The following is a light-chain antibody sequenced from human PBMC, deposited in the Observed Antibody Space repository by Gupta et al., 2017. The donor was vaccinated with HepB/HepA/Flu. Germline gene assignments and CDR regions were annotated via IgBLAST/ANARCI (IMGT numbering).Light chain of an antibody. CDR3: QQRYSYLT. Sequence: EIVLTQHPATLSLSPGERATRSCRASQSVTNYLAWYQQKPGQAPRLLIYDASNRASGIPARFSGSGCGTDFTLTISSLEPEDSAVYYCQQRYSYLTFGGGTKVEIK. CDR2: DAS. CDR1: QSVTNY. V-gene: IGKV3-11*01. J-gene: IGKJ4*01.